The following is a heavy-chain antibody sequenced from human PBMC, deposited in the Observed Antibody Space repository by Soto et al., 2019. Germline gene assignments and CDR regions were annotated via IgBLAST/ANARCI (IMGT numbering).Heavy chain of an antibody. Sequence: EVQMVASGGGVVQPGGSLRLSCAASGFTFSDQWMSWVRQAPGKGLEWVANINPDGSAKSHVDSVEGRFTISRDNAKNSLYLQMNTLRVDDTAVYYCARGPLWGQGTLVTVSS. CDR1: GFTFSDQW. CDR3: ARGPL. V-gene: IGHV3-7*01. J-gene: IGHJ4*02. CDR2: INPDGSAK.